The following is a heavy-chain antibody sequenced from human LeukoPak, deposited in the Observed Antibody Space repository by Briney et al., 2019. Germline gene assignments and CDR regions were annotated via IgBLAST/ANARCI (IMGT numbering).Heavy chain of an antibody. CDR1: GFTFSGYW. J-gene: IGHJ3*02. CDR3: ARDRTNDYGHNVGAFDI. CDR2: IKPDGGEK. V-gene: IGHV3-7*01. D-gene: IGHD4-17*01. Sequence: PGGSLRPSCEVSGFTFSGYWMSWVRQAPGKGLEWVANIKPDGGEKNHVDSVKGRFTISRDNVKNSVYLQMNSLRDEDTAVYYCARDRTNDYGHNVGAFDIWGQGTLVTVSS.